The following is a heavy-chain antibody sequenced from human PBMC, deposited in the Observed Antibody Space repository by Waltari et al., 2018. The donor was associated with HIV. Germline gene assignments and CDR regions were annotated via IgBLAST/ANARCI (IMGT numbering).Heavy chain of an antibody. CDR2: ISWNGGGT. Sequence: EVQLVESGGGVVRPGGSLRLSCAASGFTFDDFGMSWVRQAPGKWLEWVSAISWNGGGTGYADSVKGRFTISRDNAKNSLYLQMNSLRVEDTALYHWARKAVRGGYYGMDVWGQGTTVTVSS. V-gene: IGHV3-20*01. D-gene: IGHD3-10*01. CDR1: GFTFDDFG. J-gene: IGHJ6*02. CDR3: ARKAVRGGYYGMDV.